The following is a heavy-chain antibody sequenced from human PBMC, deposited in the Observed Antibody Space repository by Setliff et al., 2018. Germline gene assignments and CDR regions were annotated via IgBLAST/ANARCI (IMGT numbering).Heavy chain of an antibody. CDR3: ASSSGSSSNDAFDI. D-gene: IGHD1-26*01. J-gene: IGHJ3*02. Sequence: WESLKISCKGSGYRFSSHWIGWVRQMPGKGLEWMGIIYPGDSDTRYSPSFQGQVTISADKSISTAYLQWSSLKASDTAMYYCASSSGSSSNDAFDIWGQGTTVTVSS. CDR2: IYPGDSDT. V-gene: IGHV5-51*01. CDR1: GYRFSSHW.